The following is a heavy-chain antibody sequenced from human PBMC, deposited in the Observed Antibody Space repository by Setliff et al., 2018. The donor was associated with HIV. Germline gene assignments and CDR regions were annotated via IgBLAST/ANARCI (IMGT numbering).Heavy chain of an antibody. CDR2: LFHSGNT. D-gene: IGHD3-10*01. CDR1: GYSISSGYH. J-gene: IGHJ4*02. Sequence: NPSETLSLTCIVSGYSISSGYHWAWIRQPPGKGLEWIGSLFHSGNTYYTPSVKSRVIISVDTSKNQFSLKVKSVTAADTAMCYCARQPPLSVLQVWFDDYWGQGRLVTVSS. V-gene: IGHV4-38-2*02. CDR3: ARQPPLSVLQVWFDDY.